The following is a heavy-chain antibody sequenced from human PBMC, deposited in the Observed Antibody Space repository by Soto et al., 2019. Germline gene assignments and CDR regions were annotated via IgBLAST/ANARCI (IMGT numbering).Heavy chain of an antibody. D-gene: IGHD1-26*01. V-gene: IGHV4-59*01. CDR2: IYYSGST. CDR1: GGSISSYY. CDR3: ARDGVVPGSKPSVAPHFDY. J-gene: IGHJ4*02. Sequence: SETLSLTCTVSGGSISSYYWSWIRQPPGKGLEWIGYIYYSGSTNYNPSLKSRVTISVDTSKNQFSLKLSSVTAADTAVYYCARDGVVPGSKPSVAPHFDYWGQGTLVTVSS.